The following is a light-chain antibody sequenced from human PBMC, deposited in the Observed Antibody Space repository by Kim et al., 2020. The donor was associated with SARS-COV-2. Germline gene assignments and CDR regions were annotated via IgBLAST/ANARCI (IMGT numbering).Light chain of an antibody. CDR3: QAWDGSTFV. CDR1: NLGEKY. CDR2: QND. V-gene: IGLV3-1*01. J-gene: IGLJ1*01. Sequence: SYELTQPPSVSVSPGQTASITCSGHNLGEKYACWYQHKPGQSPVLVIYQNDKRPSGIPERFSGSNSGNTASLTISGTQAVDEADYFCQAWDGSTFVFGTGTHLTVL.